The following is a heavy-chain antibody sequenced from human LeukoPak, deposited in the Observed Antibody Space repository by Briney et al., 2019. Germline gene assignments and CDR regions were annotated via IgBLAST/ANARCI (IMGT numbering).Heavy chain of an antibody. CDR1: GASVSSDY. D-gene: IGHD2/OR15-2a*01. V-gene: IGHV4-59*08. CDR2: IYHSGHT. J-gene: IGHJ5*02. CDR3: ARHPFQYPFDH. Sequence: SETLSLTCTVSGASVSSDYWSWIRQSPGKGLEWIGYIYHSGHTMSNPSLKSRVPLSLDTSNNQFSLKLSSVTAADTAVYYCARHPFQYPFDHWGQGTVVSVSS.